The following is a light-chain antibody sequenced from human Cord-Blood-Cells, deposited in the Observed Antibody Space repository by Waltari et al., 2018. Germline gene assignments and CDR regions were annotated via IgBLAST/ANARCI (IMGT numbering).Light chain of an antibody. J-gene: IGKJ2*03. CDR2: DAA. Sequence: DIQMTQSPSSLSASVGDRVTITCQASQDISNYLNWYQQKPGKAPKLLIYDAANLETGVPARFSGSGSGTDFTLTISSLQPEDIATYYCRNYYNLPYSLVQGTKLEIK. CDR1: QDISNY. CDR3: RNYYNLPYS. V-gene: IGKV1-33*01.